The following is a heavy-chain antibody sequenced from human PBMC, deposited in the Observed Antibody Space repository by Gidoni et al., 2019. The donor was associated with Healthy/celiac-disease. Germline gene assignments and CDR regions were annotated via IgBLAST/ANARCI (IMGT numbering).Heavy chain of an antibody. CDR1: GFTVSNAW. D-gene: IGHD3-22*01. V-gene: IGHV3-15*07. CDR2: IKIKTDGGTT. Sequence: EVPLVEAGGDVVKRGGSRRLSGAASGFTVSNAWMNWVRQAPGKGLEWVGRIKIKTDGGTTDYAAPVKGRFIISRDDSKNTLYLQMNSLNSEDTAVYYCTTDDSGYYYTLYYYYYMDVWGKGTTVTVSS. J-gene: IGHJ6*03. CDR3: TTDDSGYYYTLYYYYYMDV.